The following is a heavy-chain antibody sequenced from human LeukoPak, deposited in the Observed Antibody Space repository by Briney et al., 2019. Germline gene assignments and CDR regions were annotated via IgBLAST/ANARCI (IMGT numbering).Heavy chain of an antibody. V-gene: IGHV4-59*01. J-gene: IGHJ5*02. CDR1: GGSISSYY. CDR3: ARDQDDYGDSWFDP. Sequence: PSETLSLTCTVSGGSISSYYWSWIRQPPGKGLEWIGYIYYSGSTNYNPSLKSRVTISVDTSKNQFSLKLSSVTAADTAVYYCARDQDDYGDSWFDPWGQGTLVTVSS. CDR2: IYYSGST. D-gene: IGHD4-17*01.